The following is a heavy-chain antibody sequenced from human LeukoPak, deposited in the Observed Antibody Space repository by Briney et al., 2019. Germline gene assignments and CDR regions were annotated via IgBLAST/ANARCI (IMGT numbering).Heavy chain of an antibody. D-gene: IGHD2-2*01. CDR3: ARVRAAAYYFDY. J-gene: IGHJ4*02. CDR2: ITSSGSYI. Sequence: PGGSLRLSCAASAFSFSNYNMNWVRQAPGKGLEWVSSITSSGSYIYYADSVKGRFTISRDNAKNSLYLQMDSLRAEDTAVYYCARVRAAAYYFDYWGQGTLVTVSS. CDR1: AFSFSNYN. V-gene: IGHV3-21*01.